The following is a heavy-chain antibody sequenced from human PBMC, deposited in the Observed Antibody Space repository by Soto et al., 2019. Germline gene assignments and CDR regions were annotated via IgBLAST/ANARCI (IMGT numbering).Heavy chain of an antibody. CDR2: IIPIFGTA. V-gene: IGHV1-69*01. CDR1: GGTFSSYA. CDR3: ARPEKYGSGSRAYYFDY. J-gene: IGHJ4*02. Sequence: QVQLVQSGAEVKKPGSSLKVSCKASGGTFSSYAISWVRQAPGQGLEWMGGIIPIFGTANYAQKFQGRVTITADESTSTAYMELSSLRSEDTAVYYCARPEKYGSGSRAYYFDYWGQGTLVTVSS. D-gene: IGHD3-10*01.